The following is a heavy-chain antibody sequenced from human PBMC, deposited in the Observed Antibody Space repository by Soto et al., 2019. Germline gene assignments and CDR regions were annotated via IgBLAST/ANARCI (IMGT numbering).Heavy chain of an antibody. V-gene: IGHV3-23*01. CDR3: AKGEAAAVSSYCDY. CDR2: IRGCGGGT. CDR1: GFTHSSYG. J-gene: IGHJ4*02. D-gene: IGHD6-13*01. Sequence: WRSLSLSCTAAGFTHSSYGQTWVRQAPGKGLEWLSSIRGCGGGTLYSDSVQGRFTISRDNSKNTLYLQMKSLRADDTAVYYCAKGEAAAVSSYCDYWGQGTLVTVSS.